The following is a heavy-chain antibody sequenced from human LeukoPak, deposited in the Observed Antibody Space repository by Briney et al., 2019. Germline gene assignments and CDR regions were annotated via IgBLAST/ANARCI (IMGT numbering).Heavy chain of an antibody. CDR3: ARFIAAAGLYYGMDF. CDR2: IYYSGSN. D-gene: IGHD6-13*01. Sequence: PSETLSLTCTVSGRSISSYYWSWTRQPPGKGLEGIRDIYYSGSNNYNPSLKSRVTISVDTSKNQFSLKLSTVTAADTAVYYCARFIAAAGLYYGMDFWGQGTTVTVSS. CDR1: GRSISSYY. V-gene: IGHV4-59*01. J-gene: IGHJ6*02.